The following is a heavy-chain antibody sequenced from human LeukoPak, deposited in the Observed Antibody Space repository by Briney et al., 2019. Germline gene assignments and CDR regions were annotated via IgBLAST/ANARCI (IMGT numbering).Heavy chain of an antibody. D-gene: IGHD4-17*01. J-gene: IGHJ4*02. V-gene: IGHV4-31*03. CDR1: GGSISSGGYY. CDR2: IYYSGST. CDR3: ARVDYGDYYLHFDY. Sequence: PSETLSLTCTVSGGSISSGGYYWSWIRQHPGKGLEWIGYIYYSGSTYYNPSLKSRVTISVDTSKNQFSLKLSSVTAADTAVYYCARVDYGDYYLHFDYWGQGTLVTVSS.